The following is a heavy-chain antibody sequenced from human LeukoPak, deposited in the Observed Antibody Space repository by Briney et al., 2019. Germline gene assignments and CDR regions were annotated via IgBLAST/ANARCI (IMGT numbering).Heavy chain of an antibody. CDR2: ISSSGSTI. CDR1: GFTFSSYE. D-gene: IGHD3-22*01. J-gene: IGHJ3*02. CDR3: ARVGGTYYYDSSGYYYDAFDI. V-gene: IGHV3-48*03. Sequence: GGSLRLSCAASGFTFSSYEMNWVRQAPGKGLEWVSYISSSGSTIYYADSVKGRFTISRDNAKNSLYLQMNSLRAEDTAVYYCARVGGTYYYDSSGYYYDAFDIWGQGTMVTVSS.